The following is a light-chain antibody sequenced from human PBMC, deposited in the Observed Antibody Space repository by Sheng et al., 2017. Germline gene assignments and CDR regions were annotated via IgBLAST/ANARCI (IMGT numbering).Light chain of an antibody. CDR1: QSVSNN. CDR2: GSS. V-gene: IGKV3-15*01. J-gene: IGKJ4*01. CDR3: QQYKNWPPLT. Sequence: EIVLTQSPATLSVSPGDAATLSCRASQSVSNNLAWYQQKPGQAPRLLIYGSSTRATDIPARFSGSGSGTEFTLTISSLQSEDFAVYYCQQYKNWPPLTFGGGTKVEIK.